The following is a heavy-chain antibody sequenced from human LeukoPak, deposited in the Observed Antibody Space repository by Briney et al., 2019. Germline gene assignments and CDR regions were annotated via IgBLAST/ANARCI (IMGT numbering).Heavy chain of an antibody. D-gene: IGHD3-10*01. Sequence: SQTLSLTCAISGDSVSSNSAAWNWIRQSPSRGLEWLGRTYYRSKWYNDYALSVKSRITINPDTSKNQFSLQLNSVTPEDTAVYYCAKSGEEHEMYYFDYWGQGTLVTVSS. CDR3: AKSGEEHEMYYFDY. J-gene: IGHJ4*02. CDR2: TYYRSKWYN. V-gene: IGHV6-1*01. CDR1: GDSVSSNSAA.